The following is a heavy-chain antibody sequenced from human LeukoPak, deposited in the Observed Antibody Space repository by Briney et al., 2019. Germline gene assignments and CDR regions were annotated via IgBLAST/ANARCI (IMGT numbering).Heavy chain of an antibody. CDR2: ISGSGSTT. D-gene: IGHD6-13*01. CDR1: GFTFSTYV. J-gene: IGHJ4*02. V-gene: IGHV3-23*01. Sequence: GGSLRLSCAASGFTFSTYVMSWVRQAPGKGLDWVSGISGSGSTTFYADSVKGRFTISRDISKNTLYLQMNSLRVEDTAVYFCARGHSSSWYYFDYWGQGTLVTVSS. CDR3: ARGHSSSWYYFDY.